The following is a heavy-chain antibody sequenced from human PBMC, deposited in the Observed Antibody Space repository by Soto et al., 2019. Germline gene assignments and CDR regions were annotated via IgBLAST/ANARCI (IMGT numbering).Heavy chain of an antibody. V-gene: IGHV3-23*01. CDR2: ISGSGGST. Sequence: QPGGSLRLSCAASGFTFSIYAMSWVRQAPGKGLEWVSAISGSGGSTYYADSVKGRFTISRDNSKNTLYLQMNNLRAEDTAVYSCAKVVYNSGQTDDYWGPGTLVTVSS. J-gene: IGHJ4*02. CDR1: GFTFSIYA. D-gene: IGHD5-18*01. CDR3: AKVVYNSGQTDDY.